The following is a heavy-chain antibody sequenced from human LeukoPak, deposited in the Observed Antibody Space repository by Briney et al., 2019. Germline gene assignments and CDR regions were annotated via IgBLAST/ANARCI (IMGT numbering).Heavy chain of an antibody. J-gene: IGHJ6*02. D-gene: IGHD3-22*01. CDR3: AREAHTMMGLYGMDV. CDR2: IYSGGST. CDR1: GFTVSSNY. Sequence: GGSLRLSCAASGFTVSSNYMSWVRQAPGKGLEWVSVIYSGGSTYYADSVKGRFTISRDNSKNTLYLQMNSLRAEDTAVYYCAREAHTMMGLYGMDVWGQGTTVTVSS. V-gene: IGHV3-66*01.